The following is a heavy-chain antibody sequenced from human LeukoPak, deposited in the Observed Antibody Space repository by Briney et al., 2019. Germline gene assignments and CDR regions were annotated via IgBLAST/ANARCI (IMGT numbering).Heavy chain of an antibody. CDR2: ISSSSSYI. D-gene: IGHD1-26*01. CDR3: ARDKEWERTIDY. V-gene: IGHV3-21*01. CDR1: GFNFSIYS. J-gene: IGHJ4*02. Sequence: GGSLRLSCAASGFNFSIYSMNWVRQAPGKGLEWVSSISSSSSYIYYADSVKGRFTISRDNAKNSLYLQMNSLRAEDTAVYYCARDKEWERTIDYWGQGTLVTVSS.